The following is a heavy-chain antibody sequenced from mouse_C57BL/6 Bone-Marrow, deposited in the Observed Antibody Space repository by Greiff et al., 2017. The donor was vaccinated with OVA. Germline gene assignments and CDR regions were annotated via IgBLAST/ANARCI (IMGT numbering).Heavy chain of an antibody. D-gene: IGHD4-1*02. CDR1: GFNIKDDY. J-gene: IGHJ3*01. V-gene: IGHV14-4*01. Sequence: LVESGAELVRPGASVKLSCTASGFNIKDDYMHWVKQRPEQGLEWIGWIDPENGDTEYASKFQGKATITADTSSNTAYLQLSSLTSEDTAVYYCTNWDRFAYWGQGTLVTVSA. CDR2: IDPENGDT. CDR3: TNWDRFAY.